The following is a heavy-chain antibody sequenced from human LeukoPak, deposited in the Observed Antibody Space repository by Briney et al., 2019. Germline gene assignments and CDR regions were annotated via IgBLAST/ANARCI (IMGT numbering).Heavy chain of an antibody. D-gene: IGHD2-21*01. J-gene: IGHJ4*02. Sequence: GGSLILSCAASGFTVSSNYMSWVRQAPGKGLEWVSVIYSGGSTYYADSVKGRFTISRDNSKNTLYLQMNSLRAEDTAVYYCARGEWPLPFDYWGQGTLVTVSS. CDR1: GFTVSSNY. V-gene: IGHV3-66*01. CDR2: IYSGGST. CDR3: ARGEWPLPFDY.